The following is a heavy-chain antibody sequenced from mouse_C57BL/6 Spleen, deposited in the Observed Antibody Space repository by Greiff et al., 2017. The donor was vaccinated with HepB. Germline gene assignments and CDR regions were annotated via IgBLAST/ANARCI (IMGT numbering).Heavy chain of an antibody. CDR1: GFTFSSYA. D-gene: IGHD2-3*01. CDR2: ISDGGSYT. V-gene: IGHV5-4*01. J-gene: IGHJ4*01. CDR3: ARGSDGYYDAMDY. Sequence: EVQVVESGGGLVKPGGSLKLSCAASGFTFSSYAMSWVRQTPEKRLEWVATISDGGSYTYYPDNVKGRFTISRDNAKNNLYLQMSHLKSEDTAMYYCARGSDGYYDAMDYWGQGTSVTVSS.